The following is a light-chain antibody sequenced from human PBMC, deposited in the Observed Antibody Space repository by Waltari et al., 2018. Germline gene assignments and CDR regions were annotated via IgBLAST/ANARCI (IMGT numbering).Light chain of an antibody. Sequence: EIVLTQPPGPLSLSPGERATLSCRASQSVGRTLAWYQQKPGQAPRLLMYGASSRATGTPDRFSGSGSGTDFSLTISRLEPEDFAVYYCQHYVRLPATFGQGTKVEIK. CDR1: QSVGRT. CDR3: QHYVRLPAT. J-gene: IGKJ1*01. V-gene: IGKV3-20*01. CDR2: GAS.